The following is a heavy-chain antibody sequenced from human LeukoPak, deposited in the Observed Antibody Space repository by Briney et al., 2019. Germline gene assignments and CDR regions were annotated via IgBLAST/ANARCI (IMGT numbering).Heavy chain of an antibody. CDR3: ARDPHYYDSSGYLVRGAFDI. Sequence: PGGSLRLSCAVSGFTASSNYMSWVRQAPGKRLEWVSVIYSGGSTYYADSVKGRFTISRDNSKNTLYLQMNSLRAEDTAVYYCARDPHYYDSSGYLVRGAFDIWGQGTMVTVSS. V-gene: IGHV3-66*02. CDR2: IYSGGST. CDR1: GFTASSNY. D-gene: IGHD3-22*01. J-gene: IGHJ3*02.